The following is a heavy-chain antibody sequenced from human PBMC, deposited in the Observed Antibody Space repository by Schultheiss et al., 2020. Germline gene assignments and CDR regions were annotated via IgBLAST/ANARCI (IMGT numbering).Heavy chain of an antibody. V-gene: IGHV1-18*04. CDR2: ISAYNGNT. CDR1: GYTFTSYG. J-gene: IGHJ4*02. D-gene: IGHD3-10*01. CDR3: ARATRFGEEGRFDY. Sequence: ASVKVSCKASGYTFTSYGISWVRQAPGQGLEWMGWISAYNGNTNYAQKFQGWVTMTRDTSISTAYMELSRLRSDDTAVYYCARATRFGEEGRFDYWGQGTLVTVSS.